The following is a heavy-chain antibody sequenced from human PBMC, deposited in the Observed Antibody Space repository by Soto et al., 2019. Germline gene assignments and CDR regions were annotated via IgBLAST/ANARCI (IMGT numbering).Heavy chain of an antibody. J-gene: IGHJ4*02. V-gene: IGHV3-30*03. CDR2: SSYDGRET. CDR3: ARDSGWPILKFDN. D-gene: IGHD3-10*01. Sequence: GGSLRLSCAASAFAFSRYSIHWVRQAPGKGLEWVAASSYDGRETFYADSAKGRFTVSKEMSKNTAFLQMNALRHEDTAVYFCARDSGWPILKFDNWGQGTPVT. CDR1: AFAFSRYS.